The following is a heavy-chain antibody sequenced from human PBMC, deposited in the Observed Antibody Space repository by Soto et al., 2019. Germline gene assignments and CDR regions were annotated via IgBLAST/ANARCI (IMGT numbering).Heavy chain of an antibody. CDR3: ASRYKGYYFDY. V-gene: IGHV3-23*01. D-gene: IGHD3-16*02. Sequence: EVQLLESGGGLVQPGGSLRLSCAASGFTFSSYAMSWVRQAPGKGLEWVSAISGSGGSTYYADSVKGRFTISRDNSKTTPYLQMNILRAEDTAVYYCASRYKGYYFDYWGQGTLVTVSS. J-gene: IGHJ4*02. CDR1: GFTFSSYA. CDR2: ISGSGGST.